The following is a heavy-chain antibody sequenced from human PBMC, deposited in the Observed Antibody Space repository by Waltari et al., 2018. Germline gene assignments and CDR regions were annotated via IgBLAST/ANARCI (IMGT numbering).Heavy chain of an antibody. CDR2: INHSGST. Sequence: QVQLQQWGAGLLKPSETPSLTCAVYGGSFSGYYWSWIRQPPGKGLEWIGEINHSGSTNYNPSLKSRVTISVDTSKNQFSLKLSSVTAADTAVYYCARGGSGDIVVVPAATVYMDVWGKGTTVTVSS. V-gene: IGHV4-34*01. CDR3: ARGGSGDIVVVPAATVYMDV. D-gene: IGHD2-2*01. J-gene: IGHJ6*03. CDR1: GGSFSGYY.